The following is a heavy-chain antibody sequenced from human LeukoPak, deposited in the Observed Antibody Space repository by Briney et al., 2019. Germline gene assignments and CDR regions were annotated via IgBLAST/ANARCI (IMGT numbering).Heavy chain of an antibody. J-gene: IGHJ4*02. V-gene: IGHV4-59*08. D-gene: IGHD3-22*01. CDR2: VNYDGST. Sequence: SETLSLTCTVSGGSFRDYHWSWIRQPPGKGLEYIGHVNYDGSTNYNPSLNSRVAISLDTSKNQFSLRLSSVTAADTAVYYCARLRAYYYDSSGYYNFDFWGQGTLVTVSS. CDR1: GGSFRDYH. CDR3: ARLRAYYYDSSGYYNFDF.